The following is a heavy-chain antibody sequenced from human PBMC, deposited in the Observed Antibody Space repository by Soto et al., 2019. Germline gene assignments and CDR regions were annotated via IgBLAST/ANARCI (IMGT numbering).Heavy chain of an antibody. CDR2: IVPIFGTP. D-gene: IGHD6-13*01. V-gene: IGHV1-69*01. Sequence: QVQLVQSGAEVKKPGSSVKVSCKASGGTFSSYAISWVRQAPGQGLEWMGGIVPIFGTPNYAQKFQGRVTITADGSTSTAYMELSSLRSEDTAVYCCAKFLSGAAATVPDYYYYYGMDVWGQGTTVTVSS. J-gene: IGHJ6*02. CDR3: AKFLSGAAATVPDYYYYYGMDV. CDR1: GGTFSSYA.